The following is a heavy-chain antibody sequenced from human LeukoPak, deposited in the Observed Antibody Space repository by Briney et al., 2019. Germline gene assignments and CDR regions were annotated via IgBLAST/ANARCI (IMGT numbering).Heavy chain of an antibody. Sequence: PGGSLRLSCAASGFTFSSYGMTWLRQTPAKGLEWVSAISGSGETTYYSDSVKGRFTISGDNSKNTLFLQMNSLRVEDAAMYYCAKTNGYFDQWGQGTLVAVSS. J-gene: IGHJ4*02. CDR1: GFTFSSYG. D-gene: IGHD2-8*01. V-gene: IGHV3-23*01. CDR2: ISGSGETT. CDR3: AKTNGYFDQ.